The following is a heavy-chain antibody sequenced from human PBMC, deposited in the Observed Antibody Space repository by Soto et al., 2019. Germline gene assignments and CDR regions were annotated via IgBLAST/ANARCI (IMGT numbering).Heavy chain of an antibody. V-gene: IGHV4-30-4*01. Sequence: PGKGLEWIGYISNSGSTGYNPSLKTRLSMSVDRSKNQFTLGLTSVTAADTAVYFSATESGSTYVYFAFWGQGTQVPVS. CDR2: ISNSGST. J-gene: IGHJ4*02. CDR3: ATESGSTYVYFAF. D-gene: IGHD1-26*01.